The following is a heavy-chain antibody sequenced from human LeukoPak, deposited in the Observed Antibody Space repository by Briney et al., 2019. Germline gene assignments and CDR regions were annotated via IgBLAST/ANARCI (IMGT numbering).Heavy chain of an antibody. Sequence: SETLSLTCTFSGGSISRSNYYWGWIRQPPGKALEWIGSIYNSGTTYYNPSLKSRVTIAVDTSKNQFSLKLSSVTAADTAVYYCARDPMTYPYNWFDPWGQGTLVTVSS. D-gene: IGHD3-22*01. V-gene: IGHV4-39*01. CDR1: GGSISRSNYY. CDR3: ARDPMTYPYNWFDP. CDR2: IYNSGTT. J-gene: IGHJ5*02.